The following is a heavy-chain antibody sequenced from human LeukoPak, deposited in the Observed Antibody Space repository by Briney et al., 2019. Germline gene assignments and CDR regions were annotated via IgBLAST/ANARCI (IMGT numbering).Heavy chain of an antibody. CDR1: GFTFTIYS. CDR2: ISRSGITK. CDR3: ARDAAATALGMDV. D-gene: IGHD6-25*01. Sequence: GGSLRLSCVASGFTFTIYSMNWVRQAPGKGLEWISYISRSGITKYHADSVEGRFTISRDNDKKSLYLQMDSLRDNDTAVYYCARDAAATALGMDVWGPGTTVIVSS. V-gene: IGHV3-48*02. J-gene: IGHJ6*02.